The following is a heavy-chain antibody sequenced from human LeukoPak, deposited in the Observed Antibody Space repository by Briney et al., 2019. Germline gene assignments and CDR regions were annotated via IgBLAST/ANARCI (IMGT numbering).Heavy chain of an antibody. CDR2: ISAYNGNT. V-gene: IGHV1-18*01. Sequence: ASVKVSCKASGYTFTSYGISWVRQAPGQGLEWMGRISAYNGNTNYAQKLQGRVTMTTDTSTSTAYMELRSLRSDDTAVYYCARDRGWESYYDSRPRAFDIWGQGTMVTVSS. D-gene: IGHD3-22*01. J-gene: IGHJ3*02. CDR3: ARDRGWESYYDSRPRAFDI. CDR1: GYTFTSYG.